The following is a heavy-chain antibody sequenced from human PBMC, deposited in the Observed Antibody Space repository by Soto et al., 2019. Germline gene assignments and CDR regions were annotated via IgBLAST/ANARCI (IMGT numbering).Heavy chain of an antibody. CDR1: GGSISGHY. Sequence: SETLSLTCTVSGGSISGHYWIWIRQSPGKGLEWIGYIFYTGSTNYNPSLKSRITLSADTSKNQFSLRLNSVTAADTAVYYCARVGSSGWSPDYWGRGTLVTVSS. D-gene: IGHD6-19*01. CDR3: ARVGSSGWSPDY. V-gene: IGHV4-59*11. CDR2: IFYTGST. J-gene: IGHJ4*02.